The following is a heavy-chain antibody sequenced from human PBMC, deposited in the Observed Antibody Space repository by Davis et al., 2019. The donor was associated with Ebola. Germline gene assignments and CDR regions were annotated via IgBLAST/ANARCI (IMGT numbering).Heavy chain of an antibody. CDR3: ARDGTYRMDV. V-gene: IGHV3-74*01. J-gene: IGHJ6*04. Sequence: GESLKISCEASGFTFNIYWLHWVRQAPGRGLVWVSCINSDGSTTKYADSVKGRFTISRDNAKNTVYLQMNNLRAEDTALYYCARDGTYRMDVWGKGTTVTVSS. CDR2: INSDGSTT. CDR1: GFTFNIYW.